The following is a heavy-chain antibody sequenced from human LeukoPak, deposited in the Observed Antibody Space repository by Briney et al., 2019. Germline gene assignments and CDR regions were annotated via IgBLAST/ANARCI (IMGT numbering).Heavy chain of an antibody. D-gene: IGHD3-22*01. CDR2: VSNSGTT. V-gene: IGHV4-59*08. Sequence: KTSETLSLTCTVSGGSISHYYWSWIRQPPGKGLEWIGYVSNSGTTNYRPSLRGRVTVSLDTSQNHVSLKLTSMTAADTGLYYCARHHSSAYPFDYWGQGTLVTVSS. J-gene: IGHJ4*02. CDR3: ARHHSSAYPFDY. CDR1: GGSISHYY.